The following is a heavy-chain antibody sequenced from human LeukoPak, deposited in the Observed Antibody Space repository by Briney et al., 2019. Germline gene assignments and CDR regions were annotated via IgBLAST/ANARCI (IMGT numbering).Heavy chain of an antibody. D-gene: IGHD6-19*01. CDR2: INRTSSYI. Sequence: GGSLTLTCAASGFTSSSYNMNWVRQAPGKGLEWVSSINRTSSYIYYADSVKGRFTISRDNAKNSLYLQMNSRRAEDTAVYYCARDPGIIPVAGSYYIDSWGQGTLVTVSS. J-gene: IGHJ4*02. CDR3: ARDPGIIPVAGSYYIDS. V-gene: IGHV3-21*01. CDR1: GFTSSSYN.